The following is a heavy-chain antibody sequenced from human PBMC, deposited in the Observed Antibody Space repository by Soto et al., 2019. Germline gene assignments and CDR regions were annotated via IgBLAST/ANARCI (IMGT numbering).Heavy chain of an antibody. CDR3: AREIAVAGKTSDVFDI. CDR2: IVPILGIG. CDR1: GGTFSSYT. D-gene: IGHD6-19*01. V-gene: IGHV1-69*02. J-gene: IGHJ3*02. Sequence: QVQLVQSGAEVKKPGSSVKVSCKASGGTFSSYTFSWVRQAPGQGLEWMGRIVPILGIGNYAQKFQGSVTITAAKSPSTAYMELSSLRSADTAVYYCAREIAVAGKTSDVFDIWGQGTMVTVSS.